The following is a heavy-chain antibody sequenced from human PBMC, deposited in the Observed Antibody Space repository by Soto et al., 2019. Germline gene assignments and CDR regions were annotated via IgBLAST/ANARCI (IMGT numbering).Heavy chain of an antibody. J-gene: IGHJ6*02. CDR2: ITHGGST. V-gene: IGHV4-34*01. CDR3: ARDRFDYWSHIYYGLDV. D-gene: IGHD3-3*01. CDR1: GGSFSAYS. Sequence: SETLSLTCGVYGGSFSAYSWTWLRQSPGKGLEWIGEITHGGSTDYNPALKSRLVMSVDTSKNQFSLRVTSVTAADAAVYFCARDRFDYWSHIYYGLDVWGQGTKVTVSS.